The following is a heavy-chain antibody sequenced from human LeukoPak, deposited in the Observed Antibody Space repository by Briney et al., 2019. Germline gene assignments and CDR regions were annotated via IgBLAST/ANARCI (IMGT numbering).Heavy chain of an antibody. J-gene: IGHJ4*02. D-gene: IGHD3-3*01. Sequence: GRSLRLSCAASGFTFDDYAMHWVRQAPWKGLEWVSGISWNSGSIGYAVSLKGRFTISRDNAKNSQYLQMNSLRAEGMALYYCAKGWGYDFWSGYVDYWGQGTLVTVSS. CDR2: ISWNSGSI. CDR3: AKGWGYDFWSGYVDY. CDR1: GFTFDDYA. V-gene: IGHV3-9*03.